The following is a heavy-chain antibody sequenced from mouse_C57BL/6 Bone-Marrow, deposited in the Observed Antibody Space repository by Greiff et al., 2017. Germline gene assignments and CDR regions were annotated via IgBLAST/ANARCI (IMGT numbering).Heavy chain of an antibody. CDR2: IDPSDSYT. J-gene: IGHJ1*03. V-gene: IGHV1-50*01. Sequence: QVQLQQPGAELVKPGASVKLSCKASGYTFTSYWMQWVKQRPGQGLEWIGEIDPSDSYTNYNQKFKGKATLTVDTSSSTAYMQLSSLTSEDSAVYYFARCIYYSNYWGYFDFWGTGTTVTVSS. CDR3: ARCIYYSNYWGYFDF. CDR1: GYTFTSYW. D-gene: IGHD2-5*01.